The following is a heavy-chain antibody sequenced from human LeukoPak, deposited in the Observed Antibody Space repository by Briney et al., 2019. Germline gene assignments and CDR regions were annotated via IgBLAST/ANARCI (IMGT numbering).Heavy chain of an antibody. V-gene: IGHV3-33*01. CDR2: IWYDGSNK. CDR3: ARATIQMSYFDY. D-gene: IGHD5-18*01. J-gene: IGHJ4*02. CDR1: GFTFSSYG. Sequence: GSLRLSCAASGFTFSSYGMHWVRQAPGKGLEWVAVIWYDGSNKYYADSVKGRFTISRDNSKSTLYLQMNSLRAEDTAVYYCARATIQMSYFDYWGQGTLVTVSS.